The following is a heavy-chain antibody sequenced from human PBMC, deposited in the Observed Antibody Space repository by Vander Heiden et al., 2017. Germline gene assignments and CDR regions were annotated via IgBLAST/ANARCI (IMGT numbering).Heavy chain of an antibody. CDR3: ARVPMTTVEYFDY. CDR2: IYYSGST. CDR1: GGSISSSSYY. Sequence: QLQLQESGPGLVTPSETLSLTCTVSGGSISSSSYYWGWIRQPPGKGLEWIGSIYYSGSTYYNPSLKSRVTISVDTSKNQFSLKLSSVTAADTAVYYCARVPMTTVEYFDYWGQGTLVTVSS. D-gene: IGHD4-17*01. V-gene: IGHV4-39*01. J-gene: IGHJ4*02.